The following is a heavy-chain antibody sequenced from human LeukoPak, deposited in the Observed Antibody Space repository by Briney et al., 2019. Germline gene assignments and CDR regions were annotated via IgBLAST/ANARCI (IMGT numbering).Heavy chain of an antibody. CDR3: ARAGYCSSTSCYRHPFDY. V-gene: IGHV1-8*01. CDR1: GYTFTSYD. CDR2: MNPNSGNT. Sequence: ASVKVSCKASGYTFTSYDINWVRQATGQGLEWMGWMNPNSGNTGNAQKFQGRVTMTRNTSISTAYMELSSLRSEDTAVYYCARAGYCSSTSCYRHPFDYWGQGTLVTVSS. D-gene: IGHD2-2*01. J-gene: IGHJ4*02.